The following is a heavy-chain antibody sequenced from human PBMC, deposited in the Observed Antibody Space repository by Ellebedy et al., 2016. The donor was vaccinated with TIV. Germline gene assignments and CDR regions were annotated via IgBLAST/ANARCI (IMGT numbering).Heavy chain of an antibody. CDR3: ARQMVRGVDCFDF. D-gene: IGHD3-10*01. CDR1: GGSISSSDW. V-gene: IGHV4-4*02. Sequence: MPSETLSLTCAVSGGSISSSDWWSWVRQPPGKGLEWIGEIHHNGITYYNPSLKSRVTISVDTSKNQFPLRLSSVTAADTAVYYCARQMVRGVDCFDFWGQGTLVTVSS. CDR2: IHHNGIT. J-gene: IGHJ4*02.